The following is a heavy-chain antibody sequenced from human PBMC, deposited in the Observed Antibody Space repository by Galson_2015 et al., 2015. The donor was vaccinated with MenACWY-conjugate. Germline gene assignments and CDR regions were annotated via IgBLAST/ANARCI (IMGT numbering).Heavy chain of an antibody. J-gene: IGHJ4*02. Sequence: SLRLSCAASGFTFSRYWMTWVRQAPGKGLEWVANIKQDSTEKYYMASVKGRFTISRDNPKNSVFLQMNSLRAEDTAVYYCARSFYYGSGGDSWGQGTLVTVSS. D-gene: IGHD3-10*01. V-gene: IGHV3-7*03. CDR1: GFTFSRYW. CDR3: ARSFYYGSGGDS. CDR2: IKQDSTEK.